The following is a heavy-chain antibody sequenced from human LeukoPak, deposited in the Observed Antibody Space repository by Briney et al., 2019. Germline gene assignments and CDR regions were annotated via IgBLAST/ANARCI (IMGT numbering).Heavy chain of an antibody. Sequence: SETLSLTCTVSGGPISNQYWSWLRQPPGKGLEGIAYTYSSGSTNYNPSLKSRVTISVDSSKNPFSLQWSSVAAPVTAVYYCARLRPSGMGGGCDNWGQGVLVTVSS. CDR2: TYSSGST. J-gene: IGHJ4*02. CDR3: ARLRPSGMGGGCDN. D-gene: IGHD3-10*01. CDR1: GGPISNQY. V-gene: IGHV4-59*11.